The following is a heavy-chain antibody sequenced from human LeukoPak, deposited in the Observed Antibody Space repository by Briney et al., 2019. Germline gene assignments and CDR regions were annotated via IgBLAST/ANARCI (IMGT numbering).Heavy chain of an antibody. CDR3: AKGGGIAPHYYFDY. D-gene: IGHD6-13*01. Sequence: PGGSLRLFCAASGFTFSSYAMSWVRQAPGKGLEWVSAISGSGDKTYYADSVKGRFTISRDSSKNTMYLQMNSLRAEDTAVYYCAKGGGIAPHYYFDYWGQGTLVTVSS. V-gene: IGHV3-23*01. J-gene: IGHJ4*02. CDR1: GFTFSSYA. CDR2: ISGSGDKT.